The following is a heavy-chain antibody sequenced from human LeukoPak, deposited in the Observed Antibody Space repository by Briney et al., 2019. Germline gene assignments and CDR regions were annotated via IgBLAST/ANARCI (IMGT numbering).Heavy chain of an antibody. CDR3: ARDPGYSGIDY. J-gene: IGHJ4*02. V-gene: IGHV4-61*01. D-gene: IGHD5-12*01. Sequence: SETLSLTCTVSGGSVNSGSHYWCWIRQPPGKGLEWIGYIYYSGSANYNPSLKSRATMSLDTSKNQFSLNLNSVTAADTAVYYCARDPGYSGIDYWGQGTLVTVSS. CDR1: GGSVNSGSHY. CDR2: IYYSGSA.